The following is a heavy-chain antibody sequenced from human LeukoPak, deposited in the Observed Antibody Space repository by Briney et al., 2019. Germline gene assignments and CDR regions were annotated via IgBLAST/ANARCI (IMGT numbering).Heavy chain of an antibody. V-gene: IGHV5-51*01. CDR2: IYPVDSDT. D-gene: IGHD6-13*01. CDR3: ASASSSWHYVDY. CDR1: GYSFTTYW. Sequence: GESLKISCKGSGYSFTTYWIGWVRQMPGKGLEWMGTIYPVDSDTRYSPSFQGQVTISAVKSINTAYLQWSSLKASDTAMYYCASASSSWHYVDYWGQGTLVTVSS. J-gene: IGHJ4*02.